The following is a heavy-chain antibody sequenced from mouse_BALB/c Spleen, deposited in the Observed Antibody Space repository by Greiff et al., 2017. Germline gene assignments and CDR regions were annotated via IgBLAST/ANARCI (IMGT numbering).Heavy chain of an antibody. V-gene: IGHV1-39*01. D-gene: IGHD1-1*01. CDR2: INPYYGST. J-gene: IGHJ2*01. CDR1: GYSFTSYI. Sequence: VQLQQSGPELMKPGASVKISCKASGYSFTSYIMLWVKQSHGKSLEWIGNINPYYGSTSYNLKFKGKATLTVDKSSSTAYMQLNSLTSEDSAVYYGALLRNFDYWGQGTTLTVSS. CDR3: ALLRNFDY.